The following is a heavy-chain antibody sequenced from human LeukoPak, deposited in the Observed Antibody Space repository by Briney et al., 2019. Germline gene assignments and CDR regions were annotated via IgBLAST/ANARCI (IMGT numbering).Heavy chain of an antibody. Sequence: GGSLRLSCAASGFTFSSYWMHWIRQVPGKGLVWVSRINSDGSSTSYADSVKGRFTISRDNAKNTLYVQMNSLRAEDTAVYYCAKDFRYLGYCSGGSCSYWGQGTLVTVSS. CDR1: GFTFSSYW. D-gene: IGHD2-15*01. CDR2: INSDGSST. CDR3: AKDFRYLGYCSGGSCSY. J-gene: IGHJ4*02. V-gene: IGHV3-74*01.